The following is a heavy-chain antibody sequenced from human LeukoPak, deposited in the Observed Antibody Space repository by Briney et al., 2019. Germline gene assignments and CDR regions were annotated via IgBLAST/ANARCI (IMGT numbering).Heavy chain of an antibody. J-gene: IGHJ3*02. CDR2: FKWDGIV. Sequence: GGSLRLPCAASGFSVSTFSMHWVRQVPGKGLVWVSRFKWDGIVSYADSVKGRFTISRDNAKNTVLLQMNSLRAEDTALYYCAGEDVPLFRDAFDIWGQGTMVTVPS. CDR1: GFSVSTFS. V-gene: IGHV3-74*01. CDR3: AGEDVPLFRDAFDI. D-gene: IGHD2-2*01.